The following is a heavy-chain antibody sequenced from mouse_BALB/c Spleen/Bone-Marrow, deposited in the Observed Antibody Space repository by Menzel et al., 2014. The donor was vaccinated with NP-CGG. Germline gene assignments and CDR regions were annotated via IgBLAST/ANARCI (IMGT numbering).Heavy chain of an antibody. Sequence: EVKLQESGTDLVKPGASVKLSCTASGFNIKDTYMHWVKQRPEQGLDWIGRIDPASGNIQYDPKFQGRAAITADTSSNTAYLQLSSLTSEDTAVYYCASLTWTFDYWGQGTPLTVSS. CDR1: GFNIKDTY. V-gene: IGHV14-3*02. D-gene: IGHD4-1*01. J-gene: IGHJ2*01. CDR2: IDPASGNI. CDR3: ASLTWTFDY.